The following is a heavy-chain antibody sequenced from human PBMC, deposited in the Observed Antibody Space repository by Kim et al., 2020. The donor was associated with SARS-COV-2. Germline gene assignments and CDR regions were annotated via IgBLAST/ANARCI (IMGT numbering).Heavy chain of an antibody. CDR1: GYDFNCFG. CDR3: ARGPRGRGATTTYYALDV. D-gene: IGHD1-26*01. V-gene: IGHV1-18*01. J-gene: IGHJ6*02. Sequence: ASVKVSCQTSGYDFNCFGISWVRQAPGQGLEWMGWSRPINGHPNYAEKFQDRVSMTTDTSTNTAYMELTNLRSDDTALYFCARGPRGRGATTTYYALDVWGQGTRVRVSS. CDR2: SRPINGHP.